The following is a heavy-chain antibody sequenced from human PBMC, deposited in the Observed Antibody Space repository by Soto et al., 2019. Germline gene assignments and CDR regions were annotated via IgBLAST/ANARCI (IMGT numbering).Heavy chain of an antibody. V-gene: IGHV4-59*12. CDR1: GGSISSYY. J-gene: IGHJ5*02. CDR2: IYYSGST. D-gene: IGHD4-17*01. CDR3: ARVHGDYAWFDP. Sequence: SETLSLICTVSGGSISSYYWSWIRQPPGKGLEWIGYIYYSGSTNYNPSLKSRVTISVDTSKNQFSLKLSSVTAADTAVYYCARVHGDYAWFDPWGRGTLVTVSS.